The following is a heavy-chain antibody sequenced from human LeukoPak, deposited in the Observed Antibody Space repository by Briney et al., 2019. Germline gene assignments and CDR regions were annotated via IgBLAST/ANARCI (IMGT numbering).Heavy chain of an antibody. CDR2: IYTSGST. J-gene: IGHJ6*02. V-gene: IGHV4-4*07. Sequence: PSETLSLTCTVSGGSISSYYWSWIRPPAGKGLEWIGRIYTSGSTNYNPSLKSRVTMSVDTSKNQFSLKLSSVTAADTAVYYCAREYSSSSDYYYYGMDVWGQGTTVTVSS. CDR3: AREYSSSSDYYYYGMDV. D-gene: IGHD6-6*01. CDR1: GGSISSYY.